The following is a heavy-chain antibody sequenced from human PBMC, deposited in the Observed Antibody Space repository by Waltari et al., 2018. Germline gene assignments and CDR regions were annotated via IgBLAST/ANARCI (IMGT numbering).Heavy chain of an antibody. D-gene: IGHD2-2*01. CDR1: GGSISSGGYY. J-gene: IGHJ3*02. Sequence: QVQLQESGPGLVKPSQTLSLTCTVSGGSISSGGYYWSWIRQHPGKGLEWIGYIYYSGSTYYNPSLKSRVTISVDTSKNQFSLKLSSVTAADTAVYYCARDEGISYCSSASCYLRASDAFDIWGQGTMVTVSS. CDR2: IYYSGST. CDR3: ARDEGISYCSSASCYLRASDAFDI. V-gene: IGHV4-31*03.